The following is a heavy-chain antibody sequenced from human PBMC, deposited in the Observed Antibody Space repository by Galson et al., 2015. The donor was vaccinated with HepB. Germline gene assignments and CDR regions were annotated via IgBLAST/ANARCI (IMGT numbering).Heavy chain of an antibody. J-gene: IGHJ5*02. CDR2: IGSKANNCAT. CDR1: GFPFSGSA. CDR3: LRLGDLSGCSSA. Sequence: SLRLSCAASGFPFSGSAMHWVRQTSGKGLEWVGRIGSKANNCATAYTASVKGRFSISRHDSKNTAFLQMTSLKTEDTGVYYCLRLGDLSGCSSAWGQGTLVTVSS. V-gene: IGHV3-73*01. D-gene: IGHD6-25*01.